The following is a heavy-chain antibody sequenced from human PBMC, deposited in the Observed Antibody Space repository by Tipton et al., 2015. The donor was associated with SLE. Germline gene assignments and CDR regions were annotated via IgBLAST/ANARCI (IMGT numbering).Heavy chain of an antibody. CDR2: IFYSGST. J-gene: IGHJ6*03. CDR1: GGSISNYY. CDR3: ASDYSNSDYSYYYMDV. Sequence: TLSLTCTVSGGSISNYYWNWIRQPPGKGLEWIGYIFYSGSTNYNPSLKSRVTISVDRSQNQFSLRLSSVSAADTAVYYCASDYSNSDYSYYYMDVWGKGTTVTVSS. V-gene: IGHV4-59*01. D-gene: IGHD4-11*01.